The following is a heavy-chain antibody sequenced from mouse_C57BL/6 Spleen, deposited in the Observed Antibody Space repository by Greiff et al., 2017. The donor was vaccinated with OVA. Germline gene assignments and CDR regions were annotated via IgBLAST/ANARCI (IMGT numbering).Heavy chain of an antibody. D-gene: IGHD2-3*01. Sequence: VQLKESGPELVKPGASVKISCKASGYSFTDYNMNWVKQSNGKSLEWIGVINPNYGTTSYNQKFKGKATLTVDQSSSTAYMQLNSLTSEDSAVYYCARSLYDGYYAYFDVWGTGTTVTVSS. J-gene: IGHJ1*03. CDR3: ARSLYDGYYAYFDV. CDR2: INPNYGTT. V-gene: IGHV1-39*01. CDR1: GYSFTDYN.